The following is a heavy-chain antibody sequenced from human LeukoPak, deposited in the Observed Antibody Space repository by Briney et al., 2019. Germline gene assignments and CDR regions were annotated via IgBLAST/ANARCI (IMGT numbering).Heavy chain of an antibody. CDR1: SGSISSGDYY. J-gene: IGHJ4*02. CDR2: ISSSGTT. D-gene: IGHD5-12*01. V-gene: IGHV4-30-4*01. Sequence: SETLSLTCTVSSGSISSGDYYWSWLRQPPGKGLEWIGYISSSGTTYYNPSLRSRITISVDSSKSQFSLNLSSVTASDTAEYYCAGVGNGGYGGFDYWGQGTLVTVSS. CDR3: AGVGNGGYGGFDY.